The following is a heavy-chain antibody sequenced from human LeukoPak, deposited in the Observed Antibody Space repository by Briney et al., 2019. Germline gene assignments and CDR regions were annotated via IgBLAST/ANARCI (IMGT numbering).Heavy chain of an antibody. J-gene: IGHJ3*02. V-gene: IGHV3-30*18. CDR2: ISYDATNE. CDR1: GFTFSNYG. CDR3: AKAAGAYSNAGKAFDI. Sequence: PGGSLRLSCAASGFTFSNYGIHWVRQAPGKGLEWVAVISYDATNEYYTDSVKGRFTISRDNSRNTLYLQMNSLRAEDTAVYYCAKAAGAYSNAGKAFDIWGQGTMVTVSS. D-gene: IGHD4-11*01.